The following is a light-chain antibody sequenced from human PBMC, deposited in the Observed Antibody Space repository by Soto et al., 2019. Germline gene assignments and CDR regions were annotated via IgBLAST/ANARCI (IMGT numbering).Light chain of an antibody. Sequence: EIVMTQSPATLSVSPGERATLSCRASESVRSNLAWFQQKPGQAPRLLIYGASTRATGIPARFSGTESGTEFTLTIDSLQSEDFAVYYCQQYNNWPRTFGQGTKVEIK. V-gene: IGKV3-15*01. J-gene: IGKJ1*01. CDR3: QQYNNWPRT. CDR2: GAS. CDR1: ESVRSN.